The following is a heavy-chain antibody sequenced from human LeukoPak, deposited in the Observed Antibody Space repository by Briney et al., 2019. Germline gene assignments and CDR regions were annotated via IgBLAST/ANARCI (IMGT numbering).Heavy chain of an antibody. CDR1: GSSFTSYW. D-gene: IGHD4-11*01. Sequence: GASLQISCKGSGSSFTSYWIGWVRQMPGKGLEWMGIIYPGDSDTRYSPSFQGQVTISADKSISTAYLQWSSLKASDTAMYYCARALKDYSNVRFDYWGQGTLVTVSS. CDR3: ARALKDYSNVRFDY. J-gene: IGHJ4*02. CDR2: IYPGDSDT. V-gene: IGHV5-51*01.